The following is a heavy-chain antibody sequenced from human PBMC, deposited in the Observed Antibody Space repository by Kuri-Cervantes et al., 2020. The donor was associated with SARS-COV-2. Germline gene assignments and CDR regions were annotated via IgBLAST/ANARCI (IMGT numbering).Heavy chain of an antibody. J-gene: IGHJ3*02. Sequence: ASVKVSCKTSGYPFTSFGVGWVRQAPGQGLEWVGWISKYSGHTNYAQKFQGRATMTTDTSTNTAYLELRNLGSDDTAVYFCARGSFVAATGATFNIWGQGTLVTVSS. CDR1: GYPFTSFG. CDR3: ARGSFVAATGATFNI. D-gene: IGHD6-13*01. CDR2: ISKYSGHT. V-gene: IGHV1-18*01.